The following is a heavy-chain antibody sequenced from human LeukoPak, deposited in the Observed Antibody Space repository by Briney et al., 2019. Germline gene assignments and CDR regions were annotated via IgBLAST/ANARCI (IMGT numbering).Heavy chain of an antibody. CDR2: IYHSGST. V-gene: IGHV4-4*02. D-gene: IGHD3-22*01. J-gene: IGHJ4*02. Sequence: SETLSLTCAVSGGPISSSNWWSWVRQPPGKGLEWIGEIYHSGSTNYNPSLKSRVTISVDKSKNQFSLKLSSVTAADTAVYYCARDLRDYYDSSGYLDYWGQGTLVTVSS. CDR3: ARDLRDYYDSSGYLDY. CDR1: GGPISSSNW.